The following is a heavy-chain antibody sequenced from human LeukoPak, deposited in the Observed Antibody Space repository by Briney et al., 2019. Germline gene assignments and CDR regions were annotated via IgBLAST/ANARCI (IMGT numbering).Heavy chain of an antibody. CDR2: ISYDGSNK. CDR3: ARPLAGLDY. CDR1: GFTFSSYA. D-gene: IGHD3-3*02. Sequence: SCKASGFTFSSYAMHWVRQAPGKGLEWVAVISYDGSNKYYADSVKGRFTISRDNSKNTLYLQMNSLRAEDTAVYYCARPLAGLDYWGQGTLVTVSS. J-gene: IGHJ4*02. V-gene: IGHV3-30-3*01.